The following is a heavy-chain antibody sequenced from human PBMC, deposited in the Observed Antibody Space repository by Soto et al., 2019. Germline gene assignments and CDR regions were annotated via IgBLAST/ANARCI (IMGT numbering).Heavy chain of an antibody. J-gene: IGHJ6*02. CDR1: GYIFVNYG. CDR2: ISPYTGNT. V-gene: IGHV1-18*01. CDR3: VMVDNYVTPTPQDV. Sequence: QVQLVQSGDEVKKPGASVNVSCKASGYIFVNYGIAWVRQAPRQGLEWMGWISPYTGNTHSASKVQGRLTMTTDTSTNTAYMDLGSLTSADTAVYYCVMVDNYVTPTPQDVWGQGTTVTVSS. D-gene: IGHD3-16*01.